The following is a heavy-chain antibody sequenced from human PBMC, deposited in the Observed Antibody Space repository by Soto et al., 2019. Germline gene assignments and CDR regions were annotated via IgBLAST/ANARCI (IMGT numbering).Heavy chain of an antibody. CDR3: AREADGAQALNAAFDI. Sequence: GGSLRLSCAASGFTFSSYAMHWVRQAPGKGLEYVSAISSNGGSTYYANFVKGRFTISRDNSKNTLYLQMGSLRAEDMAVYYCAREADGAQALNAAFDIWGQGTMVTVSS. J-gene: IGHJ3*02. CDR1: GFTFSSYA. D-gene: IGHD4-17*01. V-gene: IGHV3-64*01. CDR2: ISSNGGST.